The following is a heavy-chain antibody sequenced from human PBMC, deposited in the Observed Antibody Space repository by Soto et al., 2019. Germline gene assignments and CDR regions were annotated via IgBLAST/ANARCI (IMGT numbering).Heavy chain of an antibody. J-gene: IGHJ4*01. V-gene: IGHV3-15*01. Sequence: GGSLRLSCGASGFTVSDAWRSWVRQAPGKGLEWVGRIKNKIDGVARDYAAPVKDRFIISRDDSKNTLFLQMNSLKTEDTAVYYGTSGQWDQWPRGYWGHGTLVTVSS. CDR2: IKNKIDGVAR. CDR1: GFTVSDAW. CDR3: TSGQWDQWPRGY. D-gene: IGHD6-19*01.